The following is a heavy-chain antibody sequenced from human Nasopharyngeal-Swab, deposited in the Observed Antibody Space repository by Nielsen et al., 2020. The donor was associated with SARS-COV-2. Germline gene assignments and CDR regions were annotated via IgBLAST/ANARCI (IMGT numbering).Heavy chain of an antibody. V-gene: IGHV3-21*01. D-gene: IGHD1-26*01. J-gene: IGHJ3*02. CDR2: SSSSSSYI. CDR1: GFTFSSYS. Sequence: GESLKISCAASGFTFSSYSMNWVRQAPGKGLEWVSSSSSSSSYIYYADSVKGRFTISRDNAKNSLYLQMNSLRAEDTAVYYCARAEVGAYAFDIWGQGTMVTVSS. CDR3: ARAEVGAYAFDI.